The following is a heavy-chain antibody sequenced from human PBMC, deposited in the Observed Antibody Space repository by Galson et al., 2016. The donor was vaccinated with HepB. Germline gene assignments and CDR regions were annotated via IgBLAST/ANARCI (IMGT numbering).Heavy chain of an antibody. J-gene: IGHJ4*02. V-gene: IGHV3-48*01. CDR2: ITSSSSSI. Sequence: SLRLSCAASGIPFSISGMHWVRQAPGKGLEWVSYITSSSSSIYYADSVKGRFTISRDNAKNSLYLQMNSLRGEDTAVYYCARQYRGGPSDYWDQGTLVIVSS. CDR1: GIPFSISG. D-gene: IGHD6-25*01. CDR3: ARQYRGGPSDY.